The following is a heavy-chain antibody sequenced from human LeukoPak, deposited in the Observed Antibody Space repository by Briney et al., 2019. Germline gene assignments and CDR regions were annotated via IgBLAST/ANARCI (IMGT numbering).Heavy chain of an antibody. CDR3: ARETYYYDSSGYYPVDY. CDR1: GYIFSDYY. J-gene: IGHJ4*02. D-gene: IGHD3-22*01. Sequence: GASVKVSCKASGYIFSDYYMHWVRQAPGQGLEWMGWIKPDSGGTNYEQKFQGRVTMTRDTSISTAYMELSRLRSDDTAVYYCARETYYYDSSGYYPVDYWGQGTLVTVSS. V-gene: IGHV1-2*02. CDR2: IKPDSGGT.